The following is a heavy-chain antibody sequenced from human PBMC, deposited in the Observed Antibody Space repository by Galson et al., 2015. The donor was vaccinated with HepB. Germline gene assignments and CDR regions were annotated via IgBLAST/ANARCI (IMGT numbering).Heavy chain of an antibody. CDR1: GGSFSGYY. CDR2: INHSGST. D-gene: IGHD1-7*01. V-gene: IGHV4-34*01. Sequence: ETLSLTCAVYGGSFSGYYWSWIRQPPGKGLEWIGEINHSGSTNYNPSLKSRVTISVDTSKNQFSLKLSSVTAADTAVYYCARVQSWVALPSGGWFDPWGQGTLVTVSS. J-gene: IGHJ5*02. CDR3: ARVQSWVALPSGGWFDP.